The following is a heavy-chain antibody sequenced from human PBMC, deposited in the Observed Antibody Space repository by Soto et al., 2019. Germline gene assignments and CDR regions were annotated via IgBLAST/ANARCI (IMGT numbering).Heavy chain of an antibody. CDR2: IFPSDSDT. D-gene: IGHD3-22*01. J-gene: IGHJ5*02. V-gene: IGHV5-51*03. Sequence: GESLKISCRTSGYKFTSSWISWVRQKPGKGLEWMGIIFPSDSDTRYSPSFQGQVTISADRSTSTVFLQWASLKASDTAVYFCARKDKSGYFNWFDPWGQGTLVTVSS. CDR3: ARKDKSGYFNWFDP. CDR1: GYKFTSSW.